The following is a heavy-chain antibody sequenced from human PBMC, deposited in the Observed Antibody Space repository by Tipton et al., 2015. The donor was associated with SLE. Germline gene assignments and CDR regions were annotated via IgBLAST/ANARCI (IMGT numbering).Heavy chain of an antibody. CDR3: AREGRRYYFDY. J-gene: IGHJ4*02. CDR1: GGSISGHY. D-gene: IGHD1-1*01. V-gene: IGHV4-59*11. Sequence: TLSLTCTVSGGSISGHYWSWIRQPPGKGMEWIGYIYYSGSTNYNPSPKSRVTMSVDTSKNQFSLNLSSVTAADTAVYYCAREGRRYYFDYWGQGTLVTVSS. CDR2: IYYSGST.